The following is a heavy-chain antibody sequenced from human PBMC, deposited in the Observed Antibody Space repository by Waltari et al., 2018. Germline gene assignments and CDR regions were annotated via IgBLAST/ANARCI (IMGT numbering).Heavy chain of an antibody. V-gene: IGHV3-48*04. D-gene: IGHD6-6*01. CDR1: GFSFGTYS. CDR2: ISPTSTTI. Sequence: EVQLVESGGGLIQPGGSLRRSCAASGFSFGTYSMNWVRQAPGKGLEWVSYISPTSTTIYYADSVKGRFTISRDNAKNTLYLQMNSLRAEDTAVYYCARIAALFLLDYWGQGTLVTVSS. CDR3: ARIAALFLLDY. J-gene: IGHJ4*02.